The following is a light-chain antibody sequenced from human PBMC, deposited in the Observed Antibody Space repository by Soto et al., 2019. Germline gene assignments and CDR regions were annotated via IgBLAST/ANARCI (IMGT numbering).Light chain of an antibody. Sequence: EIVLTQSPGTLSLSPGERATLSCRASQSVSSSYLAWYQQKPGQAPRLLLYCASSSATGIPDRFSGSGSVTYFNLTISRLDPEDFAVDYGQQYGISPLTFGGGTRMDIK. CDR2: CAS. CDR3: QQYGISPLT. J-gene: IGKJ4*01. V-gene: IGKV3-20*01. CDR1: QSVSSSY.